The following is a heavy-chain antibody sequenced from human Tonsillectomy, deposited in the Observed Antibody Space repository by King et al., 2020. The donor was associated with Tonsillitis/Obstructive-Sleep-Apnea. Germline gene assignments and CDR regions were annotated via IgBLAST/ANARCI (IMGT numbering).Heavy chain of an antibody. CDR2: IDHSGST. Sequence: VQLQQWGAGLFKPSETLSLTCAVYGGSFSGYYWSWIRQPPGKGLEWIGEIDHSGSTNYNPSLKSRVTISADTSKTQFSLKLSAVTAADTAVYYCAREISTDAFDIWGQGTMVTVSS. J-gene: IGHJ3*02. V-gene: IGHV4-34*01. CDR1: GGSFSGYY. CDR3: AREISTDAFDI.